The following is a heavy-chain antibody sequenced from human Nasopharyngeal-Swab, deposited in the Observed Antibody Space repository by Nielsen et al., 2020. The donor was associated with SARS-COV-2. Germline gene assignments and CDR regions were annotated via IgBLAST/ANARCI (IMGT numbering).Heavy chain of an antibody. CDR1: GYSFTTYW. V-gene: IGHV5-51*01. CDR3: ARLVSGTYNWFDP. D-gene: IGHD3-3*01. Sequence: KVSCKGSGYSFTTYWIGWVRQMPGKGLEWMGIIYPGDSNTRYSPSFQGQVTISVDKYSSTAYLQWSSLKASDTAMYYCARLVSGTYNWFDPWGQGTLVTVSS. CDR2: IYPGDSNT. J-gene: IGHJ5*02.